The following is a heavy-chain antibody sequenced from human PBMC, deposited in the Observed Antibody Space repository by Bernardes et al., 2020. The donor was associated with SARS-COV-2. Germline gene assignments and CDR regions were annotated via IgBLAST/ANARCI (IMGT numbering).Heavy chain of an antibody. CDR2: IDTAGAT. J-gene: IGHJ6*02. Sequence: GGSLRLSCAASGFTFSGYDMHWVRQTIGGGLEWVSGIDTAGATNYLDSVKGRFTVSRENAKDSLSLEMHSLKAGDSGVYYCARARASFGYAMDVWGQGTTVTVPS. V-gene: IGHV3-13*01. CDR1: GFTFSGYD. D-gene: IGHD3-16*01. CDR3: ARARASFGYAMDV.